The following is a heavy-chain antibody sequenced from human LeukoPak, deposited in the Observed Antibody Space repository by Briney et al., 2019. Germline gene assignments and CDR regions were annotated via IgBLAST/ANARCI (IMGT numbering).Heavy chain of an antibody. CDR2: IDYRGST. Sequence: SETLSLTCTVSGASLSSSSYYWGWIRQPPGKGLEWIGSIDYRGSTYYNPSLRSRVTISVDTSKNQFSLKLSSVTAADTAVYYCARGPPYIVVVTPIGFFHYWGQGTLVTVSS. CDR1: GASLSSSSYY. D-gene: IGHD2-21*02. CDR3: ARGPPYIVVVTPIGFFHY. V-gene: IGHV4-39*07. J-gene: IGHJ4*02.